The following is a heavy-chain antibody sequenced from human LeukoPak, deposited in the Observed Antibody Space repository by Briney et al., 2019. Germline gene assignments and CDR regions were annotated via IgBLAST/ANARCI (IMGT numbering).Heavy chain of an antibody. CDR3: AREGSSGYYYGY. J-gene: IGHJ4*02. D-gene: IGHD3-22*01. CDR1: GYTFTGYY. CDR2: INPNSGGT. Sequence: ASVKVSCKASGYTFTGYYMHWVRQAPGQGLEWMGWINPNSGGTNYAQKFQGRVTMTRDTSISTAYMELSRLRSVDTAVYYCAREGSSGYYYGYWGQGTLVTVSS. V-gene: IGHV1-2*02.